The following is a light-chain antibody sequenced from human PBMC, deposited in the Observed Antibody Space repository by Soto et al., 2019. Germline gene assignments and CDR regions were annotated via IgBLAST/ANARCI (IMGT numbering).Light chain of an antibody. J-gene: IGLJ1*01. V-gene: IGLV2-8*01. CDR2: EVS. Sequence: QSPLTQPTSVSRSPGQSITVSCTGTSSDVRTDNYVSWYPQHPGKAPKLMIYEVSKRPSGVPGRFSGSKSGNTASLIVSGLQAEDEADYYCSSYAGSNNFVFGTGTKVTVL. CDR3: SSYAGSNNFV. CDR1: SSDVRTDNY.